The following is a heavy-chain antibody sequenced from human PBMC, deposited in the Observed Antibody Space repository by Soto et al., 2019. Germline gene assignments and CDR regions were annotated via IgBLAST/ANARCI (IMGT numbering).Heavy chain of an antibody. D-gene: IGHD5-18*01. V-gene: IGHV4-59*08. CDR2: IYYSGST. Sequence: PSETLSLTCIVSGGPISNYYWSWIRQPPGKGLEWIGYIYYSGSTNYNPSLTSRVTISVDTSKNQFSLKLSSVTAADTAVYYCARHRYSYGVYYFDYWGQGTLVTVS. CDR1: GGPISNYY. J-gene: IGHJ4*02. CDR3: ARHRYSYGVYYFDY.